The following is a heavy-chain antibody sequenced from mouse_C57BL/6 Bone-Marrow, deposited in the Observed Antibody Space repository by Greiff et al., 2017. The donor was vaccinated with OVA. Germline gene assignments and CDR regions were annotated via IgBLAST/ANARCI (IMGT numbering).Heavy chain of an antibody. V-gene: IGHV14-4*01. CDR3: ARGGDYYGPRPVAY. D-gene: IGHD2-1*01. J-gene: IGHJ3*01. CDR1: GFNIKDDY. CDR2: IDPENGDT. Sequence: VQLKESGAELVRPGASVKLSCTASGFNIKDDYMHWVKQRPEQGLEWIGWIDPENGDTEYASKFQGKATITADTSSNTAYLQLSSLTSEDTAVYYCARGGDYYGPRPVAYWGQGTLVTVSA.